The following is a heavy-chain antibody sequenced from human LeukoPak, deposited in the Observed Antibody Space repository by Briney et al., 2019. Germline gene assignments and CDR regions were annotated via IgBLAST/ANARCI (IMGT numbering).Heavy chain of an antibody. CDR3: ARTKDWGLPDS. D-gene: IGHD1-26*01. V-gene: IGHV4-59*01. CDR1: GGSINRYY. Sequence: SETLSLTCTVSGGSINRYYWSWVRQSPGKGLEYIGYIYYSGGTNYNTSLPNRDTISVYTSKSQFSLRLSSVTSADTAVYYCARTKDWGLPDSWGHGTLVTVSS. CDR2: IYYSGGT. J-gene: IGHJ4*01.